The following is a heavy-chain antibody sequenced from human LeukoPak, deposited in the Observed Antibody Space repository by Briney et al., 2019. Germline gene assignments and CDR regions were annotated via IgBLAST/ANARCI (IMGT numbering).Heavy chain of an antibody. D-gene: IGHD6-19*01. CDR3: ARASGEQLVRIAVAGTWYFDY. V-gene: IGHV4-59*11. CDR2: IYYSGST. Sequence: SETLSLTCTVSGGSISSHYWSWIRQPPGKGLEWIGYIYYSGSTNYNPSLKSRVTISVDTSKNQFSLKLSSVTAADTAVYYCARASGEQLVRIAVAGTWYFDYWGQGTLVTVSS. J-gene: IGHJ4*02. CDR1: GGSISSHY.